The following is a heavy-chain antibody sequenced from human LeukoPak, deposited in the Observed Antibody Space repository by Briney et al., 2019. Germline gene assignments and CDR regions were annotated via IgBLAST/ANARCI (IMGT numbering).Heavy chain of an antibody. CDR1: GGSISSYY. CDR3: ARGLYCSGGSCYSWFDP. J-gene: IGHJ5*02. D-gene: IGHD2-15*01. V-gene: IGHV4-59*01. Sequence: SQTLSLTCAVSGGSISSYYWSWIRQPPGKGLEWIGYIYYSGSTNYNPSLKSRVTISVDTSKNQFSLKLGSVTAADTAVYYCARGLYCSGGSCYSWFDPWGQGTLVTVSS. CDR2: IYYSGST.